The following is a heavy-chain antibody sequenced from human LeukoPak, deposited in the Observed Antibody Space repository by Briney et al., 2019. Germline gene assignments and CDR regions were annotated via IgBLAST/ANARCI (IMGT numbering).Heavy chain of an antibody. J-gene: IGHJ4*02. D-gene: IGHD3-3*01. CDR3: AKIGWGYDFWSGPFDY. CDR1: GGSISSSSYY. CDR2: IYYSGST. Sequence: PSETLSLTCTVSGGSISSSSYYWGWIRQPPGKGLEWIGSIYYSGSTYYNPSLKSRVTISVDTSKNQFSLKLSSVTAADTAVYYCAKIGWGYDFWSGPFDYWGQGTLVTVSS. V-gene: IGHV4-39*01.